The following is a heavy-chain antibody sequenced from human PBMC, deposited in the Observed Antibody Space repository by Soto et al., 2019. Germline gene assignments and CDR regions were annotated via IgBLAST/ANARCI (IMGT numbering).Heavy chain of an antibody. CDR1: GGSFSGYY. Sequence: PSETLSLTCAVYGGSFSGYYWSWIRQPPGKGLEWIGEINHSGSTNYNPSLKSRVTISVDTSKNQFSLKLSSVTAADTAVYYCARGATYYDFWSGSYPRAQYNWFDPWGQGTLVTVSS. CDR2: INHSGST. V-gene: IGHV4-34*01. D-gene: IGHD3-3*01. CDR3: ARGATYYDFWSGSYPRAQYNWFDP. J-gene: IGHJ5*02.